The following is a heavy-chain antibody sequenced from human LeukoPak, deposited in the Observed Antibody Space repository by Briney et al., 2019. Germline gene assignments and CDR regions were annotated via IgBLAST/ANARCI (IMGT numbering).Heavy chain of an antibody. CDR3: ARRLRYSSSWYHASWFDP. Sequence: ASVKVSCTASGYTFTSYGISWVRQAPGQGLEWMGWIIAYNGNTNYAQKLQGRVTMTTDTSTSTAYMELRSLRSDDTAVYYYARRLRYSSSWYHASWFDPWGQGTLVTVSS. J-gene: IGHJ5*02. CDR1: GYTFTSYG. V-gene: IGHV1-18*01. CDR2: IIAYNGNT. D-gene: IGHD6-13*01.